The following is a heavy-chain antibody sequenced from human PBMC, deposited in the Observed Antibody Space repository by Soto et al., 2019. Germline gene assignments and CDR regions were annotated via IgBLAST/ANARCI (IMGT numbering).Heavy chain of an antibody. CDR2: ISHDGSDK. J-gene: IGHJ4*02. V-gene: IGHV3-30*18. D-gene: IGHD6-13*01. Sequence: GGSLRLSCAASGFTFRDYGMHWVRQAPGKGLEWVAVISHDGSDKYYADSMKGRFIISRDNSENTLFLNMNSLKPEDTAVYYCAKENQHLVHDYWGQGTLVTVSS. CDR1: GFTFRDYG. CDR3: AKENQHLVHDY.